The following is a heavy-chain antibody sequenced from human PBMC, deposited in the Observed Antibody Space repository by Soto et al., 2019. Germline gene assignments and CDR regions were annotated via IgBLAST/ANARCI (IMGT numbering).Heavy chain of an antibody. D-gene: IGHD6-13*01. CDR2: IDWDDDK. CDR3: AAGRRYYYGMDV. Sequence: PTLVNPTQTLTLTCTFSGFSLSTSGMCVSWIRQPPGKALEWLARIDWDDDKYYSTSLKTRLTISKDTSKNQVVLTMTNMDPVDTATYYCAAGRRYYYGMDVWGQGTTVTVSS. J-gene: IGHJ6*02. CDR1: GFSLSTSGMC. V-gene: IGHV2-70*11.